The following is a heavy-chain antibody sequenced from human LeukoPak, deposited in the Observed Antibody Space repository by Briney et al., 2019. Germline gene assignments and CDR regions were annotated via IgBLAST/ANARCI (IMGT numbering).Heavy chain of an antibody. D-gene: IGHD5-24*01. Sequence: SETLSLTCNVSGGSVSFYYWSWIRQPAGKELEWIGRIYSSGSTNYNPSLKSRVTMSVETSKNQLSLNLSSVTAADTAVYYCAREVALRWLQPEGAFDKWGQGTMVTVSS. CDR2: IYSSGST. J-gene: IGHJ3*02. V-gene: IGHV4-4*07. CDR1: GGSVSFYY. CDR3: AREVALRWLQPEGAFDK.